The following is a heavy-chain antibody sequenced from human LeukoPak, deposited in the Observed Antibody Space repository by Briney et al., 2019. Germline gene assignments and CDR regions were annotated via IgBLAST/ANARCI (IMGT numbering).Heavy chain of an antibody. CDR3: ARDFRRSSSWPFDY. CDR1: GFTFSDYY. V-gene: IGHV3-11*06. CDR2: ISSSSSYT. Sequence: GRSLRLSCAPAGFTFSDYYMSWIRQAPGKGLEWDSYISSSSSYTNYVDAVKGRFTISRDNAKNSLYLQMNSLRAEDTAVYHCARDFRRSSSWPFDYWGQGTLVTVSS. D-gene: IGHD6-13*01. J-gene: IGHJ4*02.